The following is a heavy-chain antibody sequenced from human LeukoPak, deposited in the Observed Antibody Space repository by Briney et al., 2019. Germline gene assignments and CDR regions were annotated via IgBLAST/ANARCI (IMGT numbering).Heavy chain of an antibody. CDR3: ARDPYSSGWYKDAFDI. Sequence: GGSLRLSCAASGFTFNNYWIHWVRQVPGKGLVWVSRINNDGSSASYVDSVKGRFTISRDNAQNSLFLQLNSLRAEDTAVYYCARDPYSSGWYKDAFDIWGQGTMVTVSS. V-gene: IGHV3-74*01. CDR1: GFTFNNYW. CDR2: INNDGSSA. D-gene: IGHD6-19*01. J-gene: IGHJ3*02.